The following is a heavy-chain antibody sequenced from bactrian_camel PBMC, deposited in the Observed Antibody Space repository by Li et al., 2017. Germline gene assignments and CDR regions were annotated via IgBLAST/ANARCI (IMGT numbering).Heavy chain of an antibody. CDR3: AADQWAFGLGNAYRY. CDR2: IDSDGTT. CDR1: AYTYINNC. V-gene: IGHV3S53*01. D-gene: IGHD2*01. Sequence: HVQLVESGGGSVQAGGSLTLSCAANAYTYINNCMGWFRQAPGKEREGVAHIDSDGTTNYADSVKGRFTISKDNVKNTLYLQMDSLKPEDTAMYYCAADQWAFGLGNAYRYWGQGTQVTVS. J-gene: IGHJ4*01.